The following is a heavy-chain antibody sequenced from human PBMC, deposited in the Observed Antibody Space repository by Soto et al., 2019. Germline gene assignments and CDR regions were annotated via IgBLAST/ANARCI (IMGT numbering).Heavy chain of an antibody. CDR2: ISGPSIYI. CDR1: GFTFSGYS. D-gene: IGHD2-8*01. CDR3: ARGFRNGFNV. V-gene: IGHV3-21*01. Sequence: EVQLVESGGGLVKPGGSLRLSCVASGFTFSGYSINWVRQAPGKGLEWVSYISGPSIYIYYADSVKGRFTISRDNAKSAVYLQKNILRAEDTAVYYCARGFRNGFNVWGQGTTVSVSS. J-gene: IGHJ6*02.